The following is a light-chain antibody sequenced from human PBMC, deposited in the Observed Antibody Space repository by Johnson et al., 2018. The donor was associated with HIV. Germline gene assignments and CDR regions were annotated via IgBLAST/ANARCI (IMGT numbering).Light chain of an antibody. V-gene: IGLV1-51*02. J-gene: IGLJ1*01. CDR1: SSNIGNSY. CDR3: GIWQTSLSTGGV. CDR2: KND. Sequence: QSVLTQPPSVSAAPGQKVTISCSGSSSNIGNSYISWYQQLPGTAPKLLIYKNDKRPSGIPDRFSGSKSGTSATLSITGLQPGDEADYYCGIWQTSLSTGGVFGTGTKVTVL.